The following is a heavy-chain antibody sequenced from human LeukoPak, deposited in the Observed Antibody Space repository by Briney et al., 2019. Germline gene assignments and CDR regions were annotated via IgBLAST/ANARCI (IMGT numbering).Heavy chain of an antibody. CDR1: GFVFDDYG. V-gene: IGHV3-20*04. D-gene: IGHD3-10*01. CDR2: INWDGSTT. J-gene: IGHJ4*02. Sequence: GGSLRLSCAASGFVFDDYGMSWVRQAPGKGLEWVSAINWDGSTTSYADSVKGRFTISRDRAKKSLYLQMNSLRAEDTALYYCARDREGQLLWFGELGYWGQGSLVTVSS. CDR3: ARDREGQLLWFGELGY.